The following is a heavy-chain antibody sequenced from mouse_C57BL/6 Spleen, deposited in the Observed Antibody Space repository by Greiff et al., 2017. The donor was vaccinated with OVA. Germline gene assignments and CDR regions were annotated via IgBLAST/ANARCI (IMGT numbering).Heavy chain of an antibody. CDR2: IWRGGST. J-gene: IGHJ4*01. V-gene: IGHV2-2*01. CDR1: GFSLTSYG. D-gene: IGHD1-1*01. CDR3: ARNSLLRGAMDY. Sequence: VQVVESGPGLVQPSQSLSITCTVSGFSLTSYGVHWVRQSPGKGLEWLGVIWRGGSTDYNAAFISRLSISKDNSKSQVFFKMNSLQADDTAIYYCARNSLLRGAMDYWGQGTSVTVSS.